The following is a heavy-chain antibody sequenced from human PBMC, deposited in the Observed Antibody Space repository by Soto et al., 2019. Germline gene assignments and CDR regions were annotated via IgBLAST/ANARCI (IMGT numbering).Heavy chain of an antibody. V-gene: IGHV3-23*01. CDR1: GLTFSSYA. CDR3: AKDQLYIRGVIHNWFDP. Sequence: VQLLESGGGLIQPGGSLRLSCAASGLTFSSYAMSWVRQAPGKGLEWVSAISGSGGSSYYADSVKGRCTISRDNSKYTRYLQMNSLRAEDTAAYYCAKDQLYIRGVIHNWFDPCGQGTLVTVSS. CDR2: ISGSGGSS. D-gene: IGHD3-10*02. J-gene: IGHJ5*02.